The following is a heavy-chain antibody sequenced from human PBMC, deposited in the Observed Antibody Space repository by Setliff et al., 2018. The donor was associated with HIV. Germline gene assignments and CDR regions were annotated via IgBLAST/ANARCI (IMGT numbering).Heavy chain of an antibody. CDR2: INHSGST. CDR1: GGSLSGYH. J-gene: IGHJ4*02. CDR3: AAPRGMSTILVY. Sequence: SETLSLTCAVYGGSLSGYHWSWIRQSPGKGLEWIGEINHSGSTNYNPSLKSRVSISIDTSKKQFSLKLTSVTAADTATYYCAAPRGMSTILVYWGQGSLVTVSS. V-gene: IGHV4-34*01. D-gene: IGHD3-9*01.